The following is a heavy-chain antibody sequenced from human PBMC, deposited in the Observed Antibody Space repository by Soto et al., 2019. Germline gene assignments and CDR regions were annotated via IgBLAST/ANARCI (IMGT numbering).Heavy chain of an antibody. CDR1: GCTFTVNH. Sequence: ASVKVSWKDFGCTFTVNHMQWVRQASGQGLEWMGRMDPHSGDTNYAQKFQGGVTMTRDPSITTSYMELNRLTSDDTGVYYCARESYRLENWGRGSFVTVSS. CDR2: MDPHSGDT. V-gene: IGHV1-2*05. D-gene: IGHD1-26*01. CDR3: ARESYRLEN. J-gene: IGHJ4*01.